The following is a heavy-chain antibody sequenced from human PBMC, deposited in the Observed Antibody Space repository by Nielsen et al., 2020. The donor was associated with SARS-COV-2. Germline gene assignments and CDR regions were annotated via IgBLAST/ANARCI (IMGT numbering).Heavy chain of an antibody. Sequence: GESLKISCKGSGYSSGYSFTTYWIGWVRQMPGKGLEWMGIIYPGDSDTRYSPSFQGQVIISVDKATTTAYLQWSALKASDTSIYYCARQPSDYYGMDVWGQGTTVTVSS. V-gene: IGHV5-51*01. J-gene: IGHJ6*02. CDR3: ARQPSDYYGMDV. CDR2: IYPGDSDT. CDR1: GYSSGYSFTTYW.